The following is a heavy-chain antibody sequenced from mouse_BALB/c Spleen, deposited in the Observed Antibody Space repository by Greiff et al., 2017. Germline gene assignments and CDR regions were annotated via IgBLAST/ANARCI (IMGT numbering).Heavy chain of an antibody. Sequence: EVKLMESGGGLVQPGGSLKLSCAASGFTFSSYGMSWVRQTPDKRLELVATINSNGGSTYYPDSVKGRFTISRDNAKNTLYLQMSSLKSEDTAMYYCARGDPTTDYWGQGTTLTVSS. J-gene: IGHJ2*01. V-gene: IGHV5-6-3*01. D-gene: IGHD1-1*01. CDR3: ARGDPTTDY. CDR1: GFTFSSYG. CDR2: INSNGGST.